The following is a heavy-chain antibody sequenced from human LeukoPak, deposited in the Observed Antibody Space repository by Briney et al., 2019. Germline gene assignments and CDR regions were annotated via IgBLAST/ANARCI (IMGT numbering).Heavy chain of an antibody. CDR3: ARSGYSYGRDGDY. D-gene: IGHD5-18*01. J-gene: IGHJ4*02. CDR1: GGSFSGYY. CDR2: INHSGST. Sequence: KPSETLSLTCAVCGGSFSGYYWSWIRQPPGKGLEWIGEINHSGSTNYNPSLKSRVTISVDTSKNQFSLKLSSVTAADTAVYYCARSGYSYGRDGDYWGQGTLVTVSS. V-gene: IGHV4-34*01.